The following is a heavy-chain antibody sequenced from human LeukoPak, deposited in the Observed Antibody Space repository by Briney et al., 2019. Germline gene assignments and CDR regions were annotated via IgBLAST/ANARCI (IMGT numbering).Heavy chain of an antibody. Sequence: SETLSLTCSVSGSSMNVYSWNWIRQSPGKGLEWIAYMYYSGTTNYDPSLENRAAISLDLSRHQFSLRLNSVTAADTAVYSCATTEKNRYYINLWGPGTTVIVSS. V-gene: IGHV4-59*12. CDR2: MYYSGTT. J-gene: IGHJ6*01. CDR1: GSSMNVYS. CDR3: ATTEKNRYYINL. D-gene: IGHD2-21*01.